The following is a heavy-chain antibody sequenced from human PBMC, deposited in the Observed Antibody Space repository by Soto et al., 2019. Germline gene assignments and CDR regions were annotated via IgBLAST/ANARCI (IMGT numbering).Heavy chain of an antibody. CDR3: VRDVNYYDSSGHRDY. D-gene: IGHD3-22*01. CDR1: GFTFSTYS. V-gene: IGHV3-21*01. J-gene: IGHJ4*02. Sequence: VQLVESGGGLVKPGGSLRLSCAASGFTFSTYSMHWVRQAPGKGLEWVSSISSTSTYIYYADSVKGRFTISRDNAKNSLYLQMNSLRGEDTAVYYCVRDVNYYDSSGHRDYWGQGTLVTVSS. CDR2: ISSTSTYI.